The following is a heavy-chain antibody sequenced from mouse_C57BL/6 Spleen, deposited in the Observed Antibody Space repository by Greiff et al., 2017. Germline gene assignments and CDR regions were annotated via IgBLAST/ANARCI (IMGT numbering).Heavy chain of an antibody. CDR1: GFNIKAYY. CDR2: IDPEDGVT. J-gene: IGHJ4*01. V-gene: IGHV14-2*01. Sequence: DVQLQQSGAELLKPGASVKLSFTASGFNIKAYYMHWVKRRPEQGLGWIVRIDPEDGVTKYAPKFQGKATITADTSSNTAYLHLSSLTSEDTAVYYGARRFAGYYGAMDYWGQGTSVTVSS. CDR3: ARRFAGYYGAMDY. D-gene: IGHD2-3*01.